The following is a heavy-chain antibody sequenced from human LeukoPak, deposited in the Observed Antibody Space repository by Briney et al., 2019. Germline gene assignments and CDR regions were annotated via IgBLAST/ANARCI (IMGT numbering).Heavy chain of an antibody. V-gene: IGHV3-15*01. D-gene: IGHD1-7*01. Sequence: GGALRLSCAASGFTFSNAWMSWVRQAPGKGLEWVGRIKSKTDGGTTDYAAPVKGRFTISKDDSKNTLYLQMNSLKTEDTAVYYCTTANGNYSGAFDIWGQGTMVTVSS. CDR1: GFTFSNAW. J-gene: IGHJ3*02. CDR2: IKSKTDGGTT. CDR3: TTANGNYSGAFDI.